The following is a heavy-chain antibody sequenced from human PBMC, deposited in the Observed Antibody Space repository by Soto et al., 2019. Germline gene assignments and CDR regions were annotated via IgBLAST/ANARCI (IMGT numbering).Heavy chain of an antibody. D-gene: IGHD3-3*01. CDR2: ISYDGSNK. Sequence: QPGGSLRLSCAASGFSFSSYGMHWVRQAPGKGLEWVAVISYDGSNKYYADSVKGRFTISRDNSKNTLYLQMHSLRAEDTAVYYCAKWAPYYDFCSGHSDYWGQGTLVTVSS. CDR1: GFSFSSYG. J-gene: IGHJ4*02. CDR3: AKWAPYYDFCSGHSDY. V-gene: IGHV3-30*18.